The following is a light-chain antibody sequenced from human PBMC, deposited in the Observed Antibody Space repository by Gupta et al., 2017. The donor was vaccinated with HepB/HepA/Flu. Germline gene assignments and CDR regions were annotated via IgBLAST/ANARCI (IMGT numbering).Light chain of an antibody. CDR2: LGS. Sequence: EIVLTQSPLSLPVTPGEPASISCRSSQSLLHSNGYTYLDWYLQKPGQSPQLLIYLGSNRASGVPDRFSGSGSGTDFTLKISRVEAEYVGVYYCMQALQMRSFGQGTKLEIK. CDR3: MQALQMRS. J-gene: IGKJ2*04. V-gene: IGKV2-28*01. CDR1: QSLLHSNGYTY.